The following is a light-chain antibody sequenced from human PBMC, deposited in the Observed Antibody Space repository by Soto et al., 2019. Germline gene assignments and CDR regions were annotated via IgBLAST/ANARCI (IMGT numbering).Light chain of an antibody. J-gene: IGKJ2*01. CDR3: QQYGRLPYT. CDR2: KAS. CDR1: QSLSYW. Sequence: DIQMTQSPATLSASVGDTVTITCRASQSLSYWLAWYQQKPGQAPKLLIHKASTLESGVPARFSGSGSGTEFTLTISRLQPDDFATYYCQQYGRLPYTFGQGTKLEIK. V-gene: IGKV1-5*03.